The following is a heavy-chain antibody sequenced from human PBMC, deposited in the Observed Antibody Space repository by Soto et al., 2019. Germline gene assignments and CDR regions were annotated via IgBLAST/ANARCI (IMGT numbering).Heavy chain of an antibody. CDR1: GYTSTSYD. Sequence: ASVKVSCKASGYTSTSYDINWVRQATGQGLEWMGWMNPNSGNTGYAQKFEGRVTMTMTTSISTAYMEMGSLRSEDTSVYYCATCLYYDILTGSYYYGMDVWGQGTTVTVSS. CDR2: MNPNSGNT. CDR3: ATCLYYDILTGSYYYGMDV. J-gene: IGHJ6*02. D-gene: IGHD3-9*01. V-gene: IGHV1-8*01.